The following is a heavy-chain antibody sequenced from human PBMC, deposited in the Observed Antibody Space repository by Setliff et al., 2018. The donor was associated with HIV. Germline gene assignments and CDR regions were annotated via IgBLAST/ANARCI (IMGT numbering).Heavy chain of an antibody. CDR2: ISAFSGNT. CDR3: ARVPQDTYSYPFSYSYDMDV. CDR1: GYPFTKYG. D-gene: IGHD5-18*01. J-gene: IGHJ6*03. Sequence: GASVKVSCKTSGYPFTKYGIIWVRQAPGQGLAWVGLISAFSGNTNSAQKVQGRVTLTTDTSTTTAYMELRSIRSEDTAVYYCARVPQDTYSYPFSYSYDMDVWGKGTTVTVSS. V-gene: IGHV1-18*01.